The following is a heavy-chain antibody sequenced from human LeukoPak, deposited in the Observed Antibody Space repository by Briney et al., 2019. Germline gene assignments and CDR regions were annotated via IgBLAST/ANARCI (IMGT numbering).Heavy chain of an antibody. V-gene: IGHV4-59*01. D-gene: IGHD6-13*01. CDR3: ARGRANVAAADNWFDP. Sequence: PSETLSLTCTVSGGSISSYYWSWIRQPPGKGLEWIGYIHYSGSTHYNPSLKSRVTISVDTSKNQVSLKLRSVTAADTAVYYCARGRANVAAADNWFDPWGQGTLVTVSS. J-gene: IGHJ5*02. CDR2: IHYSGST. CDR1: GGSISSYY.